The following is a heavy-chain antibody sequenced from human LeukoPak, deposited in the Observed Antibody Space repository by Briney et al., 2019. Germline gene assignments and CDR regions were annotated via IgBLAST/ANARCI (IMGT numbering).Heavy chain of an antibody. CDR3: ARGNYHGMDV. D-gene: IGHD3-10*01. CDR1: GFTFSTYW. CDR2: INSDASRT. V-gene: IGHV3-74*01. Sequence: GGSLRLSCAASGFTFSTYWMHWVRQAPGKGLVWVSSINSDASRTNHADSVKGRFTISRDNAKNTLYLQLNSLRAEDTAVYYCARGNYHGMDVWGQGTTVTVSS. J-gene: IGHJ6*02.